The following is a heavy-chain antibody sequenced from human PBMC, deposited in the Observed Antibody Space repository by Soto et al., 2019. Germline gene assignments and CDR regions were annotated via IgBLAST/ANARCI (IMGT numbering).Heavy chain of an antibody. V-gene: IGHV1-2*02. CDR3: ARASVSPLTVYAPLGF. Sequence: QVQLVQSGAEMKKLGASVKVSCKAYGYSFTHYYVHWVRQAPGQGLEWMGWINPYTSTTTYAPTFEGRISMTRDKSVSTAYMELSGLRSDDSALYFCARASVSPLTVYAPLGFWGQGTLVAVSS. D-gene: IGHD2-8*01. J-gene: IGHJ4*02. CDR2: INPYTSTT. CDR1: GYSFTHYY.